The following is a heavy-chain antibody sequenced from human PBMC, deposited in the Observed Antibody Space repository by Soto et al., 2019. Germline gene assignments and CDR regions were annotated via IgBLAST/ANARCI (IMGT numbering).Heavy chain of an antibody. D-gene: IGHD1-26*01. CDR1: GYTLTTFF. J-gene: IGHJ6*02. V-gene: IGHV1-46*01. CDR2: INTRYPAGRSN. CDR3: AREAIVEGATTGMDV. Sequence: QVQLVQSGAEVKKPGASVKVSCKASGYTLTTFFMHWVRQAPGQGLEWMGVINTRYPAGRSNTYAQNLQGRVTMTPVTSKNTIYMKLRRQRSDEKVVYYCAREAIVEGATTGMDVWGQGTTVTVSS.